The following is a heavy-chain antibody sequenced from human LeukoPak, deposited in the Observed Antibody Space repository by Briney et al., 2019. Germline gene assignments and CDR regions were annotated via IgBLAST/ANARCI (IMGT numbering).Heavy chain of an antibody. CDR1: GFTFSSYS. V-gene: IGHV3-23*01. Sequence: GGSLRLSCAASGFTFSSYSMNWVRQAPGKGLEWVSAISGSGGSTYYADSVKGRFTISRDNSKNTLYLQMSSLRAEDTAVYYCARAYSSSPRELYGMDVWGQGTTVTVSS. J-gene: IGHJ6*02. D-gene: IGHD6-13*01. CDR2: ISGSGGST. CDR3: ARAYSSSPRELYGMDV.